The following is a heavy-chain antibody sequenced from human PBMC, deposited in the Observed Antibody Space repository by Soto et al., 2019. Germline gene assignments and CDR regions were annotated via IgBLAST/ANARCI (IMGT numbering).Heavy chain of an antibody. CDR3: ARIRSRRYDFWSGYAPSGY. Sequence: QVQLVQSGAEVKKPGASVKVSCKASGCTFTSYAMHWVRQAPGQRLEWMGWINAGNGNTKYSQKFQGRVTITRDTSASTAYMELSSPRSEDTAVYYCARIRSRRYDFWSGYAPSGYWGQGALVTVSS. D-gene: IGHD3-3*01. CDR2: INAGNGNT. V-gene: IGHV1-3*01. J-gene: IGHJ4*02. CDR1: GCTFTSYA.